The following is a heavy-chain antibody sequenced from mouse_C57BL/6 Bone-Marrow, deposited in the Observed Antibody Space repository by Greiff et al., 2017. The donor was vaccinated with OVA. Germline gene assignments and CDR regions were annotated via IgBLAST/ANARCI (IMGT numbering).Heavy chain of an antibody. Sequence: EVKLVESGEGLVKPGGSLKLSCAASGFTFSSYAMSWVRQTPEKRLEWVAYISSGGVSIYYADPVKGRFTISRDNARNTLYLQMSSLKSNDTAMYYCTRDRTVYYFDDWGQGTTLTVSS. J-gene: IGHJ2*01. CDR1: GFTFSSYA. V-gene: IGHV5-9-1*02. CDR3: TRDRTVYYFDD. CDR2: ISSGGVSI.